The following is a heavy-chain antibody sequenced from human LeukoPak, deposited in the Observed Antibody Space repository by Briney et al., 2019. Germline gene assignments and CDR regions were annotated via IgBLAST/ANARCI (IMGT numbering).Heavy chain of an antibody. Sequence: PGGSLRLSCAASGFTFSSYGMSWVRQAPGKGLEWVSAISGSGGSTYYADSVKGRFTISRDNSKNTLYLQMNSLRAEDTAVYYCAKGLRITMVRGVIGYWGQGTLVTVSS. J-gene: IGHJ4*02. CDR1: GFTFSSYG. D-gene: IGHD3-10*01. CDR2: ISGSGGST. V-gene: IGHV3-23*01. CDR3: AKGLRITMVRGVIGY.